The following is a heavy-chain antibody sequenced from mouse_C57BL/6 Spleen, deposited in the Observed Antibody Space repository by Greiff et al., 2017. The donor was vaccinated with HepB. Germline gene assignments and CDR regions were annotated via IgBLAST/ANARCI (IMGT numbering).Heavy chain of an antibody. CDR3: TRDYGSSYPLGYFDV. CDR2: IDPETGGT. Sequence: VQLVESGAELVRPGASVTLSCKASGYTFTDYEMHWVKQTPVHGLEWIGAIDPETGGTAYNQKFKGKAILTADKSSSTAYMELRSLTSEDSAVYYCTRDYGSSYPLGYFDVWGTGTTVTVSS. D-gene: IGHD1-1*01. CDR1: GYTFTDYE. J-gene: IGHJ1*03. V-gene: IGHV1-15*01.